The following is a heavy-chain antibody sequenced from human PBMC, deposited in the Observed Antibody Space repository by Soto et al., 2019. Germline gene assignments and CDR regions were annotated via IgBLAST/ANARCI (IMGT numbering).Heavy chain of an antibody. CDR3: ARVGATGAMALPNPDY. CDR2: IIPIFGTA. J-gene: IGHJ4*02. Sequence: SVKVSRKASGGTFSSYAISWVRQAPGQGLEWMGGIIPIFGTANYAQKFQGRVTITADKSTSTAYMELSSLRSEDTAVYYCARVGATGAMALPNPDYWGQGTLVTVCS. D-gene: IGHD5-18*01. CDR1: GGTFSSYA. V-gene: IGHV1-69*06.